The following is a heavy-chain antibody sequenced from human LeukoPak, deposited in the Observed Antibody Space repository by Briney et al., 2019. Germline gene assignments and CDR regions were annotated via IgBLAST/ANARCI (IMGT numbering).Heavy chain of an antibody. D-gene: IGHD6-13*01. J-gene: IGHJ5*02. V-gene: IGHV3-9*01. CDR3: AKDYSSSWYYWFDP. CDR2: ISWNSGSI. CDR1: GFTFDDYA. Sequence: GGSLRLSCAASGFTFDDYAMHWVRQAPGKGLEWVSGISWNSGSIGYADSVKGRFTISRDNAKNSLYLQMNSLRAEDTALYYCAKDYSSSWYYWFDPWGQGTLVTVSS.